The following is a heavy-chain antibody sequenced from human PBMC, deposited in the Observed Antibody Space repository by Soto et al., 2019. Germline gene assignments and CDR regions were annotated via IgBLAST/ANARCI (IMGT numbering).Heavy chain of an antibody. CDR1: GFTFSSYG. Sequence: GGSLRLSCAASGFTFSSYGMHWVRQAPGKGLEWVAVISYDGSNKYYADSVKGRFTISRDNSKNTLYLQMNSLRAEDTAVYYCAKGLNYYDSSGYYLLPKDYYYGMDXWGQGT. J-gene: IGHJ6*02. CDR3: AKGLNYYDSSGYYLLPKDYYYGMDX. V-gene: IGHV3-30*18. CDR2: ISYDGSNK. D-gene: IGHD3-22*01.